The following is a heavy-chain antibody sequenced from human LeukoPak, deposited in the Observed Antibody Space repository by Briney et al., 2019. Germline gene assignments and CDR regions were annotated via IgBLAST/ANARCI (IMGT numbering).Heavy chain of an antibody. D-gene: IGHD3-9*01. Sequence: GGSLRLSCAASGFTFSSYAMHWVRQAPGKGLGWVAVISYDGSNKYYADSVKGRFTISRDNSKNTLYLQMNSLRAEDTAVYYCARDQGQLRYFDWSTFDYWGQGTLVTVSS. CDR1: GFTFSSYA. V-gene: IGHV3-30*04. CDR3: ARDQGQLRYFDWSTFDY. J-gene: IGHJ4*02. CDR2: ISYDGSNK.